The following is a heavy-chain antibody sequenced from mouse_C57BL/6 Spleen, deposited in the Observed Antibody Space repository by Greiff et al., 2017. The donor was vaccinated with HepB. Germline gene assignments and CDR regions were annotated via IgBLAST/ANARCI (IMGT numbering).Heavy chain of an antibody. CDR1: GYSITSGYD. D-gene: IGHD2-5*01. CDR3: ARGGAYYSNCERYFDV. Sequence: VQLKESGPGMVKPSQSLSLTCTVTGYSITSGYDWHWIRHFPGNKLEWMGYISYSGSTNYNPSLKSRISITHDTSKNPFFLKLNSVTTEDTAAYYCARGGAYYSNCERYFDVWGTGTTVTVSS. CDR2: ISYSGST. V-gene: IGHV3-1*01. J-gene: IGHJ1*03.